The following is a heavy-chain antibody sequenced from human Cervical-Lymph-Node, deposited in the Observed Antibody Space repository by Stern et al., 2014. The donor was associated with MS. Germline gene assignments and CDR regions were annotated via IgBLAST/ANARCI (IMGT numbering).Heavy chain of an antibody. CDR2: VREDTNKE. CDR1: GFTLSNHC. J-gene: IGHJ4*02. V-gene: IGHV3-7*01. Sequence: EVQLVESGGGLVQPGGSLRLSCTASGFTLSNHCMGWVRQSPGKGLEWVAHVREDTNKEYYIDSVKGRFTISRDNARNSLYLQMNSLRDEDSALYYCARGGRHETEYQYFDYWGQGALGTVSA. CDR3: ARGGRHETEYQYFDY. D-gene: IGHD2/OR15-2a*01.